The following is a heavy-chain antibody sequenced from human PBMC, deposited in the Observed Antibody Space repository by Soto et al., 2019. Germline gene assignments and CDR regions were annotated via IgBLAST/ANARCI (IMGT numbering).Heavy chain of an antibody. J-gene: IGHJ3*01. D-gene: IGHD1-26*01. V-gene: IGHV1-69*01. CDR2: INPVFRLP. CDR1: GGSFSTFA. Sequence: QVQLVQSGAEMKKPGSSLEVSCKPSGGSFSTFAISWMRQAPGEGLEGMGGINPVFRLPNTAQKLQGRFTSPANESTSTVYMKLRGRTSGDTADYYSARSFREDALDLWGQGTMVTVSS. CDR3: ARSFREDALDL.